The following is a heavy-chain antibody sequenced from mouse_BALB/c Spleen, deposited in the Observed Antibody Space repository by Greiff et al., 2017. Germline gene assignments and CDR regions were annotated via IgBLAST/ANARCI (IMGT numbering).Heavy chain of an antibody. D-gene: IGHD2-4*01. CDR2: ILPGSGST. CDR1: GYTFSSYW. V-gene: IGHV1-9*01. J-gene: IGHJ4*01. Sequence: VKLMESGAELMKPGASVKISCKATGYTFSSYWIEWVKQRPGHGLEWIGEILPGSGSTNYNEKFKGKATFTADTSSNTAYMQLSSLTSEDSAVYYCATMITTGRLYAMDYWGQGTSVTVSS. CDR3: ATMITTGRLYAMDY.